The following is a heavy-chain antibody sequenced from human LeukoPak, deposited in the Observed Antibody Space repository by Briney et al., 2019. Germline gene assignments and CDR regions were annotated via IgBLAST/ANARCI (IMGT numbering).Heavy chain of an antibody. V-gene: IGHV3-48*03. J-gene: IGHJ3*02. CDR3: AREQWLVLLAFDI. D-gene: IGHD6-19*01. CDR1: GFTFSSYE. Sequence: PGGSLRLSCAASGFTFSSYEMNWVRQAPGKGLEWVSYISSSGSTIYYADPVKGRFTISRDNAKNSLYLQMNSLRAEDTAVYYCAREQWLVLLAFDIWGQGTMVTVSS. CDR2: ISSSGSTI.